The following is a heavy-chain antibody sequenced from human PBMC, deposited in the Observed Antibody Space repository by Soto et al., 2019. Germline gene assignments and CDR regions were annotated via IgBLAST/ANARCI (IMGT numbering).Heavy chain of an antibody. CDR2: INHSGST. Sequence: SETLSLTCAVYGGSFSGYYWSWIRQPPGKGLEWIGEINHSGSTNYNPSLKSRVTISVDTSKNQFSLKLSSVTAADTAVYYCASGAGPFKSFDYWGQGTLVTVSS. D-gene: IGHD6-13*01. CDR1: GGSFSGYY. CDR3: ASGAGPFKSFDY. J-gene: IGHJ4*02. V-gene: IGHV4-34*01.